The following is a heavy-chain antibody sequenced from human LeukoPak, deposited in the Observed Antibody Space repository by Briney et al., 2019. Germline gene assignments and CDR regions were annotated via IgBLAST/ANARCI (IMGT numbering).Heavy chain of an antibody. D-gene: IGHD3-10*01. V-gene: IGHV3-23*01. CDR3: AKDGVTMVRGAAQHGMDV. CDR1: GFTVSSNY. Sequence: GGSLRLSCAASGFTVSSNYMSWVRQAPGKGLEWVSAISGSGGSTYYADSVKGRFTISRDNSKKTLYLQMNSLRAEDTAVYYCAKDGVTMVRGAAQHGMDVWGQGTTVTVSS. CDR2: ISGSGGST. J-gene: IGHJ6*02.